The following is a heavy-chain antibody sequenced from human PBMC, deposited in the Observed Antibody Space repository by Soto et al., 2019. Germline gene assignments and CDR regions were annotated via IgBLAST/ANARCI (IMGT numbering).Heavy chain of an antibody. Sequence: SETLSLTCAVYGGSFSGYYWSCIRQPPGKGLEWIGEINHSGSTNYNPSLKSRVTISVDTSKNQFSLKLSSVTAADTAVYYCARGTFKGYCSGGSCSSKARYYYYYYYMDVWGKGTTVTVSS. CDR3: ARGTFKGYCSGGSCSSKARYYYYYYYMDV. D-gene: IGHD2-15*01. CDR1: GGSFSGYY. J-gene: IGHJ6*03. CDR2: INHSGST. V-gene: IGHV4-34*01.